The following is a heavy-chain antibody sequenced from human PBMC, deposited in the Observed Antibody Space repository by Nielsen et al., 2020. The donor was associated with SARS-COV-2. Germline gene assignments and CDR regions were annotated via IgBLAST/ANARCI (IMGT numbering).Heavy chain of an antibody. Sequence: GESLKISCAASGFTFPTYAMGWVRQAPGKGLEWVSGISGSGISTYDADFVKGRFTISRDNSKNTLYLQMNSLRVEDTAVYYCARGEGYCSGGSCYSAYWGQGTLVTVSS. V-gene: IGHV3-23*01. CDR1: GFTFPTYA. CDR2: ISGSGIST. D-gene: IGHD2-15*01. CDR3: ARGEGYCSGGSCYSAY. J-gene: IGHJ4*02.